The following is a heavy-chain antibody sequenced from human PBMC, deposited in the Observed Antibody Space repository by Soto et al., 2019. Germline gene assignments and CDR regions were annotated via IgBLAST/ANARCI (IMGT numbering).Heavy chain of an antibody. Sequence: QVQLQQWGAGLLKPSETLSLTCAVSGGSLSDYYWPWFRQSPGKGLEWIGEIHPSGGTYYNPSLRSRVTISVDTSKNQFSLKLTSLTAADTAIYYCARGRDEYKVGNVWGHGTTVTVSS. CDR3: ARGRDEYKVGNV. CDR1: GGSLSDYY. CDR2: IHPSGGT. D-gene: IGHD1-26*01. J-gene: IGHJ6*02. V-gene: IGHV4-34*01.